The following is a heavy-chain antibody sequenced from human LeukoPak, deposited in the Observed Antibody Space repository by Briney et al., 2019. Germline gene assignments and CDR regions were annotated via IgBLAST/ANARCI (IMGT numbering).Heavy chain of an antibody. V-gene: IGHV1-69*05. Sequence: ASAKVSCKASGGTFSSYAISWVRQAPGQGLEWMGGIIPIFGTANYAQKFQGRVTITTDESTSTAYMELSSLRSEDTAVYYCAIVVVPAAIRGGYYYHYMDVWGKGTTVTVSS. CDR2: IIPIFGTA. J-gene: IGHJ6*03. CDR3: AIVVVPAAIRGGYYYHYMDV. D-gene: IGHD2-2*02. CDR1: GGTFSSYA.